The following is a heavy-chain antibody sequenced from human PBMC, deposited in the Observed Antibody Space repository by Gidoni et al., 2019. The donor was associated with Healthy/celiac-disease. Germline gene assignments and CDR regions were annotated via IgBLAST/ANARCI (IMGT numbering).Heavy chain of an antibody. J-gene: IGHJ4*02. CDR3: ARSVDTAMAGDY. V-gene: IGHV4-34*01. CDR1: GGSFSGYY. Sequence: QVQLQQWGAGLLKPSETLSLTCAVYGGSFSGYYWSWIRQPPGKGLEWIGEINHSGSTNYNPSLKSRVTISVDTSKNQFSLKLSSVTAADTAVYYCARSVDTAMAGDYWGQGTLVTVSS. CDR2: INHSGST. D-gene: IGHD5-18*01.